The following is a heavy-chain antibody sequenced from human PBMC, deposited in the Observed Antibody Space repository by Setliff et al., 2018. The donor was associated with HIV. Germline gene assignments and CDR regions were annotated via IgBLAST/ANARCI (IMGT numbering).Heavy chain of an antibody. V-gene: IGHV1-46*04. CDR2: VNPLLGLT. CDR1: GYTFTDHH. Sequence: AASVKVSCKASGYTFTDHHIHWMRQAPGHGLEWVGIVNPLLGLTSHSQKLQGRVTLTWDTSTNTVYMELTTLTSEDTAYYYCARAPYRSGWYGVDYWGQGTRVTVSS. CDR3: ARAPYRSGWYGVDY. D-gene: IGHD6-19*01. J-gene: IGHJ4*02.